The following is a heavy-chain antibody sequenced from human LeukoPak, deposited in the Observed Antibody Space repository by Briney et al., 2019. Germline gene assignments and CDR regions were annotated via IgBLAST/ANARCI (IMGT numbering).Heavy chain of an antibody. CDR1: GFTFSSYE. Sequence: PGGSLRLSCAASGFTFSSYEMNWVRQAPGKGLEWVSYISSSGSTIYYADSVKGRFTISRDNAKNSLYLQMNSLRAEDTAVYYCARKGSSGPFDWFDPWGQGTLVTVSS. J-gene: IGHJ5*02. CDR2: ISSSGSTI. V-gene: IGHV3-48*03. CDR3: ARKGSSGPFDWFDP. D-gene: IGHD3-22*01.